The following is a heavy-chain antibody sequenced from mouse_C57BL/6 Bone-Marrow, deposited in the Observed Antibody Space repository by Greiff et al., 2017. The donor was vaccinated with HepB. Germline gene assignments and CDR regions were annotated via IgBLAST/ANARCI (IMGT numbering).Heavy chain of an antibody. V-gene: IGHV3-8*01. CDR3: ARYGGLRGYAMDY. Sequence: DVMLVESGPGLAKPSQTLSLTCSVTGYSITSDYWNWIRKFPGNKLEYMGYISYSGSTYYNPSLKSRISITRDTSKNQYYLQLNSVTTEDTATYYCARYGGLRGYAMDYWGQGTSVTVSS. J-gene: IGHJ4*01. D-gene: IGHD2-4*01. CDR2: ISYSGST. CDR1: GYSITSDY.